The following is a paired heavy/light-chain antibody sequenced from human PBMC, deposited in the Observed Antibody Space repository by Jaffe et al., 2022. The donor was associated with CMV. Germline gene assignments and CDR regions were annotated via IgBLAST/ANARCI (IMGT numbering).Light chain of an antibody. J-gene: IGKJ2*01. CDR1: QSLVLSDGISD. V-gene: IGKV2-30*02. CDR2: KVS. CDR3: MQIRHWPHT. Sequence: VVMTQSPPSLSVTLGQPASISCRSSQSLVLSDGISDLAWFQQRPGQSPRRLIYKVSNRDSGVPDRFSGSGSGTDFTLKITRVEAEDVGVYYCMQIRHWPHTFGQGTKLEIK.
Heavy chain of an antibody. CDR3: VQWGNANY. J-gene: IGHJ4*02. CDR2: INQDGSEK. Sequence: EVQLVESGGGLVQPGGSLRLSCAASGLILSNYWMSWVRQAPGKGLEWVAHINQDGSEKYYVDSVKGRFTISRDNDKNSLYLQMNSLGAGDTAVYYCVQWGNANYWGQGTLITVSS. CDR1: GLILSNYW. D-gene: IGHD2-8*01. V-gene: IGHV3-7*03.